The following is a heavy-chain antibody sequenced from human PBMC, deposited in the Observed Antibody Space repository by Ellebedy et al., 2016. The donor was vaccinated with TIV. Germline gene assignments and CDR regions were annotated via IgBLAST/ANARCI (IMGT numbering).Heavy chain of an antibody. CDR2: IKQDESEK. J-gene: IGHJ5*02. D-gene: IGHD2-15*01. CDR3: AGYGWPANFDP. CDR1: GFTVSSNY. Sequence: GESLKISCAVSGFTVSSNYMSWVRQAPGKGLEWVANIKQDESEKYYADSVKGRFTISRDNSKNSLYLQMNSLRAEDTAVYYCAGYGWPANFDPWGQGILVTVSS. V-gene: IGHV3-7*01.